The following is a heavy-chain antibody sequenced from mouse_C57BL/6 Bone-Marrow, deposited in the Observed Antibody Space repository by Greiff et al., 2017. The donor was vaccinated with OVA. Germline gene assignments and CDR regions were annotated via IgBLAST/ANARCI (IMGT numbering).Heavy chain of an antibody. CDR2: IYPRSGNT. CDR1: GYTFTSYG. CDR3: ARSGYEAY. J-gene: IGHJ3*01. V-gene: IGHV1-81*01. Sequence: VQLQQSGAELARPGASVKLSCKASGYTFTSYGISWVKQRTGQGLEWIGEIYPRSGNTYYNEKFKGKATLTADKSSSTAYMELRSLTSEDSAVYLCARSGYEAYWGQGTLVTVSA. D-gene: IGHD3-1*01.